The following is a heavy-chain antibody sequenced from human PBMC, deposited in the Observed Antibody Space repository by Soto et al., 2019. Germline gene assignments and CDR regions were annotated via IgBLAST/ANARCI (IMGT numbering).Heavy chain of an antibody. D-gene: IGHD3-16*01. CDR1: GGSISSGGYY. V-gene: IGHV4-31*03. J-gene: IGHJ6*03. Sequence: QVQLQESGPGLVKPSQTLSLTCTVSGGSISSGGYYWSWIRQHPGKGLEWIGYIYYSGSTYYNPSLKSRVTISVDTSKTQFSLKLSSVTAADTAVYYCARVPHGGVKGLGYYYYYYMDVWGKGTTVTVSS. CDR3: ARVPHGGVKGLGYYYYYYMDV. CDR2: IYYSGST.